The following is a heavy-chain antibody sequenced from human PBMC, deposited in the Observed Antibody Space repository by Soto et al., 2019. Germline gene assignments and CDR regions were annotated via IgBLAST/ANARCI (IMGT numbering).Heavy chain of an antibody. Sequence: EVQLLESGGGLVQPGGCLRLSCEISGFNFNTYWMHWVRQAPGEGVVWVSRINGDGTNTDYADSVKGRFTISRDNAKKTLYLDMSSLRVDDTAVYYCTRDGGGRYYGGFDNWGQGTLVTVSS. CDR2: INGDGTNT. V-gene: IGHV3-74*01. CDR3: TRDGGGRYYGGFDN. CDR1: GFNFNTYW. D-gene: IGHD1-26*01. J-gene: IGHJ4*02.